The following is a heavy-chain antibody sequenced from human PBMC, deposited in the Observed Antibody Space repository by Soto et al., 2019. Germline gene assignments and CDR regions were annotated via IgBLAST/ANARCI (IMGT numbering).Heavy chain of an antibody. CDR2: LNGAGGST. D-gene: IGHD3-10*01. V-gene: IGHV3-23*01. Sequence: GGSPRLSCSASGFTFSDYAMTWVRHVPGRGLEWVSSLNGAGGSTYYADSVRGRFTISRDNSQNTLFLQMNRLTVDDTAIYYCAAPRDEYGSGISWFTYGMDVWGQGTTVTVSS. CDR1: GFTFSDYA. J-gene: IGHJ6*02. CDR3: AAPRDEYGSGISWFTYGMDV.